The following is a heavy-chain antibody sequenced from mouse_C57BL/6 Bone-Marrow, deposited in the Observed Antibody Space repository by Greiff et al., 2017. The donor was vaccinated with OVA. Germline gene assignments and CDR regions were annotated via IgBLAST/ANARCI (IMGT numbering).Heavy chain of an antibody. Sequence: EVQLVESGGGLVQPGGSLKLSCAASGFTFSDYGMAWVRQAPRKGPEWVAFISNLAYSIYYADTVTGRFTLARENSKNTLYLEMSSLRSEDTAMYDCASRGSNYGFAYWGQGTLVTVSA. V-gene: IGHV5-15*01. CDR2: ISNLAYSI. J-gene: IGHJ3*01. CDR1: GFTFSDYG. CDR3: ASRGSNYGFAY. D-gene: IGHD2-5*01.